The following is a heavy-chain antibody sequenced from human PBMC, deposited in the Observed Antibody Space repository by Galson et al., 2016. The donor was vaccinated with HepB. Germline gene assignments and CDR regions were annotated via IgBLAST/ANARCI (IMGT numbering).Heavy chain of an antibody. Sequence: TLSLTCTVSGGSISSGDCYWIWIRQHPGKGLEWIGFIYYSGSTYYNPSLKSRVTISVDTSKNQFSLKLSSVTVADTAVYYCARVGHLDFWSGYYVPPFDYWGQGTLVTVSS. D-gene: IGHD3-3*01. CDR1: GGSISSGDCY. CDR3: ARVGHLDFWSGYYVPPFDY. V-gene: IGHV4-31*03. CDR2: IYYSGST. J-gene: IGHJ4*02.